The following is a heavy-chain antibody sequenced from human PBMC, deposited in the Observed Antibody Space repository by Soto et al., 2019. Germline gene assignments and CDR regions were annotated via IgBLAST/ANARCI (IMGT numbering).Heavy chain of an antibody. D-gene: IGHD3-16*02. V-gene: IGHV3-7*05. CDR1: GFTFSYYW. CDR2: IRGDGGVE. J-gene: IGHJ3*02. CDR3: ARDATYRDSNFYYDVFDI. Sequence: DVQVMESGGGLVQPGESLRLSCAASGFTFSYYWMTWVRQAPGKGLEWVDNIRGDGGVEHYLDSVKGRFSVSRDNAKDSLYLQMNSLRIEDTAVYYCARDATYRDSNFYYDVFDIWCQGTMVTVSS.